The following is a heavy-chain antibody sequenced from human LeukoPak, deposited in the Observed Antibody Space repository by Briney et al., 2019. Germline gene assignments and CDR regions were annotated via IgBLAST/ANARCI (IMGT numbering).Heavy chain of an antibody. CDR3: ATWFGEFGNWFDP. CDR2: INYSGST. V-gene: IGHV4-31*03. Sequence: SETLSLTCTVSGGSISSGGYYWSWIRQHPGKGLEWIGYINYSGSTYYNPSLKSRVTISVDTSKNQFSLKLSSVTAADTAVYYCATWFGEFGNWFDPWGQGTLVTVSS. CDR1: GGSISSGGYY. D-gene: IGHD3-10*01. J-gene: IGHJ5*02.